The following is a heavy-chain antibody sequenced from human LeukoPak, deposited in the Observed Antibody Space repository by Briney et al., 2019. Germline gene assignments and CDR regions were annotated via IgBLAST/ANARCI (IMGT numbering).Heavy chain of an antibody. CDR1: GFTFSSYA. CDR2: ISGSGGST. CDR3: AKDSANYYDSSGLIY. Sequence: GGSLRLSCAASGFTFSSYAMSWVRQAPGKGLEWVSSISGSGGSTYYAVSVKGRFTISRDNSKNTLYLQMNSLRTEDTAVYYCAKDSANYYDSSGLIYWGQGTLVTVSS. J-gene: IGHJ4*02. D-gene: IGHD3-22*01. V-gene: IGHV3-23*01.